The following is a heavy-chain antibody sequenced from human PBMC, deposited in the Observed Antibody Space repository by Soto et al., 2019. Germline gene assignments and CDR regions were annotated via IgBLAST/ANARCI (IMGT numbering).Heavy chain of an antibody. V-gene: IGHV4-59*02. D-gene: IGHD2-15*01. CDR2: TSYTGNS. Sequence: SETLSLTRFVSGGSVTSHHWRCIRQFPGQGLQWIAYTSYTGNSNYNPSLQSRVTISLDSSKNQLYLKLPSMTAADTAVYYCARNMHAGFTHYSDPWAQGTLVNVSS. CDR1: GGSVTSHH. CDR3: ARNMHAGFTHYSDP. J-gene: IGHJ5*02.